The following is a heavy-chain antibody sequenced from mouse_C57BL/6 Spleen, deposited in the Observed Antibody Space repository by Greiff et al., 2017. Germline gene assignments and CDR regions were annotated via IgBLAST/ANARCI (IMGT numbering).Heavy chain of an antibody. D-gene: IGHD2-4*01. V-gene: IGHV1-54*01. CDR2: INPGSGGT. CDR3: AREFYDYDGGDY. J-gene: IGHJ2*01. Sequence: VKLMESGAELVRPGTSVKVSCKASGYAFTNYLIEWVKQRPGQGLEWIGVINPGSGGTNYNEKFKGKATLTADKSSSTAYMQLSSLTSEDSAVYFCAREFYDYDGGDYWGQGTTLTVSS. CDR1: GYAFTNYL.